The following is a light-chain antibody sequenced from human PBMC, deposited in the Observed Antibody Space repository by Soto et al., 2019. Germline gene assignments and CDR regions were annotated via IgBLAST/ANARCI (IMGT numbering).Light chain of an antibody. CDR2: GAS. Sequence: ELVMTQSPATLSVSPGERATLSCRASQSVSSNLAWYQQKPGQAPSLLIYGASSRATGIPDRFSGSGSGTDLTITISSLEPEDGAVYDGQQRSNWPITFGQGTRLEIK. V-gene: IGKV3-11*01. CDR3: QQRSNWPIT. J-gene: IGKJ5*01. CDR1: QSVSSN.